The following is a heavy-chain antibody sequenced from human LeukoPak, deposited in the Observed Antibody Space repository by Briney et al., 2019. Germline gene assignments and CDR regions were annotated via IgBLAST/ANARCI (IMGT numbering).Heavy chain of an antibody. J-gene: IGHJ4*02. V-gene: IGHV4-61*02. CDR3: ARGGQWLQFWGFDYFDY. D-gene: IGHD5-24*01. CDR1: GGSITSGSYY. CDR2: IYTSGST. Sequence: SQTLSLTCTVSGGSITSGSYYWTWIRQPAGKGLEWIGRIYTSGSTKYNPSLKSRVTISADTSKNQFSLKLNSVTAADTAVYYCARGGQWLQFWGFDYFDYWGQGTLVTVSS.